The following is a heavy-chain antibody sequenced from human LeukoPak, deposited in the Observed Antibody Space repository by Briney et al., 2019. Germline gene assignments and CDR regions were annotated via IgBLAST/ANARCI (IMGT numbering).Heavy chain of an antibody. Sequence: SETLSLTCTVSGGSISSSSYYWGWIRQPPGKGLEWIGSIYYSGSTYYNPSLKSRVTISVDTSKNQFSLKLSSVTAADTAVYYCARRGIRPNNYMDVWGKGTTVTVSS. CDR3: ARRGIRPNNYMDV. D-gene: IGHD3-16*01. CDR2: IYYSGST. CDR1: GGSISSSSYY. J-gene: IGHJ6*03. V-gene: IGHV4-39*01.